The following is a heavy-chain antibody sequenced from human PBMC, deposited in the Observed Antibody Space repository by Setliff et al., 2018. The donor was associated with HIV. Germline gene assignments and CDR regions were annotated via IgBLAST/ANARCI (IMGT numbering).Heavy chain of an antibody. Sequence: PSETLSLTCAVNSGSFGSYYWSWLRQSPGKGLEWIGEVNQRVTSNYNPSLKSRVTMSIDESKSQFSRKLSSVTAADTAVYFCARDKGGGYFDSWGQGTLVTV. V-gene: IGHV4-34*01. CDR1: SGSFGSYY. J-gene: IGHJ4*02. D-gene: IGHD3-16*01. CDR3: ARDKGGGYFDS. CDR2: VNQRVTS.